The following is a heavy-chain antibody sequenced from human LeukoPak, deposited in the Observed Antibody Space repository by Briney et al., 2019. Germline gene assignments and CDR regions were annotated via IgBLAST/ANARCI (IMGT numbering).Heavy chain of an antibody. D-gene: IGHD3-3*01. CDR2: LHSSGST. CDR1: GGSISGFH. CDR3: AGRGFWSGPSLLLVDV. Sequence: SETLSLTCTVSGGSISGFHWIWVRQPPGKGLEWIGYLHSSGSTNYNPSLKSRVTISVDTSKNQFSLKLSSVTAADTAVYYCAGRGFWSGPSLLLVDVWGKGTTVTVSS. V-gene: IGHV4-59*01. J-gene: IGHJ6*04.